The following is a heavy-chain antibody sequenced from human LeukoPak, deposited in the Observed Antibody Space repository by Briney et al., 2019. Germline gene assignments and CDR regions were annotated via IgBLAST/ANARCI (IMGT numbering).Heavy chain of an antibody. CDR2: ISYDGSNK. J-gene: IGHJ3*02. CDR3: AEAPPPYCSGGSCFDAFDI. CDR1: GFTFSTYG. V-gene: IGHV3-30*18. D-gene: IGHD2-15*01. Sequence: GGSLRLSCAASGFTFSTYGMHWVRQAPGKGLEWVAVISYDGSNKYYADSVKGRFTISRDNSRNTLYLQMNSLRAEDTAVYYCAEAPPPYCSGGSCFDAFDIWGQGTLVTVSS.